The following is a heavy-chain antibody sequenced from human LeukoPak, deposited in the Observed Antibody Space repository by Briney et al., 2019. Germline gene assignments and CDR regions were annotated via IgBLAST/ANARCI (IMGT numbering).Heavy chain of an antibody. CDR2: ISGSGGST. CDR3: AKAQGAYYGSGSYSTD. D-gene: IGHD3-10*01. V-gene: IGHV3-23*01. Sequence: GGSLRLSCAASGFTLSSYAMSWVRQAPGKGLEWGSAISGSGGSTYYADSVKGRFTISRDNSKNKLYLQMNSLRAEDTAVYYCAKAQGAYYGSGSYSTDWGQGTLVTVSS. CDR1: GFTLSSYA. J-gene: IGHJ4*02.